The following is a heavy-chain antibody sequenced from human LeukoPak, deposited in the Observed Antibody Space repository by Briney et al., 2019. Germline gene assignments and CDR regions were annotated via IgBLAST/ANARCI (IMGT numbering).Heavy chain of an antibody. D-gene: IGHD2-15*01. CDR2: INADASHT. CDR1: GFTFSSSA. CDR3: ARQLGHCSDGTCYFTS. J-gene: IGHJ4*02. V-gene: IGHV3-23*01. Sequence: PGGSLRLSCAASGFTFSSSAMSWVRQPPGKGLEWVSAINADASHTYYADSVKGRFTISRDNSENTLFLRVSSLRAEDTALYYCARQLGHCSDGTCYFTSWGQGTLVTVSS.